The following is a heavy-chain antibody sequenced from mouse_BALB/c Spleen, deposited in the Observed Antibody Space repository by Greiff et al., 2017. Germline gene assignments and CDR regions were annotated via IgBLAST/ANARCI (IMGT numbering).Heavy chain of an antibody. J-gene: IGHJ2*01. V-gene: IGHV1-9*01. CDR1: GYTFSSYW. CDR2: ILPGSGST. CDR3: ARWNGTYYFDY. D-gene: IGHD2-1*01. Sequence: QVQLQQSGAELMKPGASVKISWKATGYTFSSYWIEWVKQRPGHGLEWIGEILPGSGSTNYNEKFKGKATFTADTSSNTAYMQLSSLTSEDSAVYYCARWNGTYYFDYWGQGTTLTVSS.